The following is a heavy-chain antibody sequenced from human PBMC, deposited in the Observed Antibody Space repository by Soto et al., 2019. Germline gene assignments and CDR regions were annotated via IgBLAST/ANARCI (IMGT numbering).Heavy chain of an antibody. Sequence: GGSLRLSCAASGFTFSSYGMHWVRQAPGKGLEWVAVISYDGSNKYYADSVKGRFTISRDNSKNTLYLQMNSLRAEDTAVYYCAKSLTGYSSGWDEGDYYYYGMDVWGQGTTVTVSS. V-gene: IGHV3-30*18. D-gene: IGHD6-19*01. CDR3: AKSLTGYSSGWDEGDYYYYGMDV. CDR2: ISYDGSNK. CDR1: GFTFSSYG. J-gene: IGHJ6*02.